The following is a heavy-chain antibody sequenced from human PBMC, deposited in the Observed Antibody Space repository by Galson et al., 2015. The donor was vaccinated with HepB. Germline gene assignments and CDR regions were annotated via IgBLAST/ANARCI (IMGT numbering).Heavy chain of an antibody. Sequence: SVKVSCKGSGYTFSSYTMHWVRQAPGQRLEWMGWMNTGNGNTRYSQKLQGRVTITRDTSASTAYMELSSLKSEDTAIYYCARVMSTYDFWSPHAFDIWGQGTMVTVSS. J-gene: IGHJ3*02. V-gene: IGHV1-3*04. CDR2: MNTGNGNT. CDR1: GYTFSSYT. CDR3: ARVMSTYDFWSPHAFDI. D-gene: IGHD3-3*01.